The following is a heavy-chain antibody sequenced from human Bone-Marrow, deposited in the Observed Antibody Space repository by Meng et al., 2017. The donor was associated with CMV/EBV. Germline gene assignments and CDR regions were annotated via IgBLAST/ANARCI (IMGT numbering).Heavy chain of an antibody. V-gene: IGHV3-23*01. CDR1: GFTFSSYA. D-gene: IGHD7-27*01. CDR3: AKPGDHYYYYYSMDV. Sequence: GESLKISCAASGFTFSSYAMSWVRQAPGKGLEWVSAISGSGGNTYYAGSVKGRFTISRDNYKNTLYLQINSLRAEDTAVYYCAKPGDHYYYYYSMDVWGQGTTVTVSS. J-gene: IGHJ6*02. CDR2: ISGSGGNT.